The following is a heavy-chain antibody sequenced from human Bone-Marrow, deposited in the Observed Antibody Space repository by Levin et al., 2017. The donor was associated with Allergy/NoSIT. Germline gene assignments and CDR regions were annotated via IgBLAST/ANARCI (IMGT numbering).Heavy chain of an antibody. Sequence: PGGSLRLSCSASGFTFSNYEFNWIRQAPGKGLEWVSYISNSGGTIYSDSVKGRFTISRDNAKNSLYLEMNSLRAEDTALYYCTREVTFSGGWDADVWGTGTTVIVSS. CDR2: ISNSGGTI. J-gene: IGHJ6*04. CDR3: TREVTFSGGWDADV. D-gene: IGHD6-25*01. CDR1: GFTFSNYE. V-gene: IGHV3-48*03.